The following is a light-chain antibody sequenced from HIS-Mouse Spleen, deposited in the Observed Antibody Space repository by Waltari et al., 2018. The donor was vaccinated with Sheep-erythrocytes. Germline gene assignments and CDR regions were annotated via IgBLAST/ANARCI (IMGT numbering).Light chain of an antibody. CDR1: SSDVGGYNY. Sequence: QSALTQPRSVSGSPGQSVTISCTGTSSDVGGYNYVSWYQQHPGKAPKLIIYDVSKRPSGVPDRFSGPKSGNTASLTSSGLQAEDEADYYCCSYAGSYNHVFATGTKVTVL. J-gene: IGLJ1*01. CDR3: CSYAGSYNHV. CDR2: DVS. V-gene: IGLV2-11*01.